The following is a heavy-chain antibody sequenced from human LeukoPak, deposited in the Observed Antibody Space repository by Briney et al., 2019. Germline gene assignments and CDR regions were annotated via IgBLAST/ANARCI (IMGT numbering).Heavy chain of an antibody. CDR3: ARDLSAVTILAPGFDY. V-gene: IGHV3-7*01. D-gene: IGHD3-9*01. J-gene: IGHJ4*02. Sequence: GGSLRLSCAASGFTFSSYWMSWVRQAPGKGLEWVANIKQDGSEKYYVDSVKGRFTISRDNAKNSLYLQMNSLRAEDTAVYYCARDLSAVTILAPGFDYWGQGTLVTVSS. CDR1: GFTFSSYW. CDR2: IKQDGSEK.